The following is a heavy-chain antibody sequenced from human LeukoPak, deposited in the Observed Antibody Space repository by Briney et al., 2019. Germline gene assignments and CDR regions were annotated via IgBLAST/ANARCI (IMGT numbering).Heavy chain of an antibody. CDR3: ARHGLYGSSDYWTFQH. Sequence: KPGRSLRLSCAASGFTFSDYYMSWIRPAPGKGLEWVTYISGSSSYTNYADSVKGRFTISRDNAKNSLYLQMNSLRAEDTAVYYCARHGLYGSSDYWTFQHWGQGTLVTVSS. J-gene: IGHJ1*01. D-gene: IGHD3-22*01. V-gene: IGHV3-11*06. CDR1: GFTFSDYY. CDR2: ISGSSSYT.